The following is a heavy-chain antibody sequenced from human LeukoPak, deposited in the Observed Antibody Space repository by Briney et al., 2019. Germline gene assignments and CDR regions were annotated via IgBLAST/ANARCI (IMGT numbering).Heavy chain of an antibody. CDR1: GDSISSGSHF. J-gene: IGHJ4*02. CDR2: IYYSGTT. D-gene: IGHD1-1*01. V-gene: IGHV4-39*01. Sequence: PSETLSLTCTVSGDSISSGSHFWSWIRQPPGKGLEWIGSIYYSGTTYYSPSLKSRVTISVDTSKNQFSLKLSSVTAADTAMYSCARKISTGTQRGYFDSWGQGTLVTV. CDR3: ARKISTGTQRGYFDS.